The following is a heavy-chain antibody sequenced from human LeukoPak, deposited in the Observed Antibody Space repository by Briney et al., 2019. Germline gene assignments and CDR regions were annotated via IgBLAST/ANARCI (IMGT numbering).Heavy chain of an antibody. D-gene: IGHD2-15*01. CDR2: IYHSGST. CDR3: ASSAATKGDWFDP. Sequence: SETLSLTCAVSGGSISSGGYSWSWIRQPPGKGLKWIGYIYHSGSTYYNPSLKSRVTISVDRSKNQFSLKLSSVTAADTAVYYCASSAATKGDWFDPWGQGTLVTVSS. J-gene: IGHJ5*02. CDR1: GGSISSGGYS. V-gene: IGHV4-30-2*01.